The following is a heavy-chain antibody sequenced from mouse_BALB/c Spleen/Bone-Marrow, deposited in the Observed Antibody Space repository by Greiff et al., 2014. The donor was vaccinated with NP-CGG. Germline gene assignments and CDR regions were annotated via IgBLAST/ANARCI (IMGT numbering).Heavy chain of an antibody. CDR1: GFTFSSYT. CDR2: ISTGGSYT. Sequence: EVNLVESGGGLVKPGGSPKLSCAASGFTFSSYTMSWVRQTPEKRLEWVATISTGGSYTDYPDSVKGRFTISRDNAKNTLYLQMSSLKSEDTAMYYCTRDQRYGNYIYAMDYWGQGTSVTVSS. V-gene: IGHV5-6-4*01. CDR3: TRDQRYGNYIYAMDY. D-gene: IGHD2-10*02. J-gene: IGHJ4*01.